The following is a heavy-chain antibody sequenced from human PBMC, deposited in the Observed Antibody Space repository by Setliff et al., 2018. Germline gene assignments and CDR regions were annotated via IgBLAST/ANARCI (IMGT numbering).Heavy chain of an antibody. D-gene: IGHD2-21*02. Sequence: ASVKVSCKASGYIFTGYYVHWVRQAPGQGLEWMGWINGNSGVTKYAQKFQGRVTMTSETSISIVYMDLTRLTSDDTAVYYCAQTKGFVDGYLDPWGQGTLVTVSS. CDR3: AQTKGFVDGYLDP. J-gene: IGHJ5*02. V-gene: IGHV1-2*02. CDR2: INGNSGVT. CDR1: GYIFTGYY.